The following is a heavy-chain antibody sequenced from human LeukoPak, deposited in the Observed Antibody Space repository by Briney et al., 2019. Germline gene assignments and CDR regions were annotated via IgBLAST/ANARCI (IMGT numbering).Heavy chain of an antibody. CDR1: GFTFDDYG. D-gene: IGHD3-10*01. V-gene: IGHV3-9*01. CDR3: ARVLDGSGRNAEYYFDY. CDR2: ISWNSGSI. J-gene: IGHJ4*02. Sequence: PGGSLRLSCAASGFTFDDYGMSWVRQAPGKGLEWVSGISWNSGSIGYADSVKGRFTISRDNAKNSLYLQMNSLRAEDTAVYYCARVLDGSGRNAEYYFDYWGQGTLVTVSS.